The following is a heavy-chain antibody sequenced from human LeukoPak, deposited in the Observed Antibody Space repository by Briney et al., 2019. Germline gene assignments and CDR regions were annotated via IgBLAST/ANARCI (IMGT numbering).Heavy chain of an antibody. J-gene: IGHJ4*02. D-gene: IGHD2-2*01. V-gene: IGHV3-13*01. Sequence: GGSLRLSCAACGFTFSSYDMHWVRQATGKGLGWVSAIGTAGGTYYPGSVKGRFTISRDNSKNTLYLQMNSLRAEDTAVYYCALLGHCSSTSCHPPPDYRGQGTLVTVSS. CDR1: GFTFSSYD. CDR3: ALLGHCSSTSCHPPPDY. CDR2: IGTAGGT.